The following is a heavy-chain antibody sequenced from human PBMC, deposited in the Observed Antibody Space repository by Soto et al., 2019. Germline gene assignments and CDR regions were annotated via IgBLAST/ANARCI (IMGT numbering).Heavy chain of an antibody. CDR2: INWNSDTI. D-gene: IGHD3-16*01. CDR3: AMSNSYDLYYQCES. J-gene: IGHJ4*02. V-gene: IGHV3-9*01. CDR1: GFRFDDYA. Sequence: EVQLVESGGGSVQPGGSLRLSCVASGFRFDDYAMHWVRQRPGKGLEWVSGINWNSDTIGYDDSVKGRFIVSRDNAEGSLLLQMSSLRAEDTAIYFCAMSNSYDLYYQCESWGQGTAVTAS.